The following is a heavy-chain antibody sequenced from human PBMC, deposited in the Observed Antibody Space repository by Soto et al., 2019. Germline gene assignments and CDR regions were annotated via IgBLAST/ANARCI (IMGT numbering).Heavy chain of an antibody. J-gene: IGHJ4*02. CDR3: ARVLARDPKYYYDSSGSPRGYYFDY. CDR2: IYHSGST. V-gene: IGHV4-30-2*01. CDR1: GGSISSGGYS. D-gene: IGHD3-22*01. Sequence: SETLSFTCAVSGGSISSGGYSWSWIRQPPGKGLEWIGYIYHSGSTYYNPSLKSRVTISVDRSKNQFSLKLSSVTAADTAVYYCARVLARDPKYYYDSSGSPRGYYFDYWGQGTLVTVSS.